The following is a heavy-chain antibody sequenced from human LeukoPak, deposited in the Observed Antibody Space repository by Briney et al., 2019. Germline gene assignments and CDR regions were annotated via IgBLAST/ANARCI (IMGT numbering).Heavy chain of an antibody. J-gene: IGHJ4*02. V-gene: IGHV5-51*01. CDR1: GYIFTSYL. Sequence: GESLKISCKGSGYIFTSYLSGWVRQMPGKGLGWMGIIYPGDSDTRYSPSFQGQVTISADKSISTAYLQWSSLKASDTAMYYCARRRDGYNYYFDFWGQGTLVTVSS. CDR2: IYPGDSDT. CDR3: ARRRDGYNYYFDF. D-gene: IGHD5-24*01.